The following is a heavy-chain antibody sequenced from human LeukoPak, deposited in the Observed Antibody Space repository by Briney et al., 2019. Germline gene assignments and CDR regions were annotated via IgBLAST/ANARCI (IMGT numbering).Heavy chain of an antibody. D-gene: IGHD2-21*01. CDR1: GASISGYY. CDR3: ARGLRDEDRHYNYYYMDV. V-gene: IGHV4-4*09. J-gene: IGHJ6*03. CDR2: FYTSGSA. Sequence: SETLSLTCTASGASISGYYWSWIRQPPGRELEWIGYFYTSGSAHYNPSLRSRVTMSVDTSKNQFSLKLSSVTAADTAVYYCARGLRDEDRHYNYYYMDVWGKGTTVTVSS.